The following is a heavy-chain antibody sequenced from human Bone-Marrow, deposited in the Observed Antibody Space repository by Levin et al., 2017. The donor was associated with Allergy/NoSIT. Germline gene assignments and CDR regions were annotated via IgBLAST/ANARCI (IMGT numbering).Heavy chain of an antibody. J-gene: IGHJ6*03. Sequence: QAGESLKISCAASGFTFSSYGMHWVRQAPGKGLEWVAIISYDGSEKNYADSVKGRFTISRDNSKNTLDLQMNSLRAEDTAVYYCAEDGYRVRLRYFSYFYYYMDVWGKGTTVTVSS. CDR3: AEDGYRVRLRYFSYFYYYMDV. D-gene: IGHD3-9*01. CDR1: GFTFSSYG. CDR2: ISYDGSEK. V-gene: IGHV3-30*18.